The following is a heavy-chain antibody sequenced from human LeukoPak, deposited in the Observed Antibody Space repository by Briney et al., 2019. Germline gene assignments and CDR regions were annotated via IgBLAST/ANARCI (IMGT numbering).Heavy chain of an antibody. Sequence: SVKVSCKASGYTFTSYGISWVRQAPGQGLEWMGGIIPIFGTANYAQKFQGRVTITADESTSTAYMELSSLRSEDTAVYYCARDEGRRYCSGGSCYRRYYYFDYWGQGTLVTVSS. V-gene: IGHV1-69*13. CDR1: GYTFTSYG. CDR3: ARDEGRRYCSGGSCYRRYYYFDY. CDR2: IIPIFGTA. J-gene: IGHJ4*02. D-gene: IGHD2-15*01.